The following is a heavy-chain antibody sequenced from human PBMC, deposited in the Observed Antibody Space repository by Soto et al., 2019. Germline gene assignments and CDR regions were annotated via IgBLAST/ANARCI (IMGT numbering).Heavy chain of an antibody. J-gene: IGHJ5*02. CDR3: AQRLGYCSGGSCYDNWFDP. V-gene: IGHV2-26*01. CDR2: IFSNDEK. CDR1: GFSLSNARMG. Sequence: SGPTLVNPTDTLTLTCTVSGFSLSNARMGVSWIRQPPGKALEWLAHIFSNDEKSYSTSLKSRLTISKDTSKSQVVLTMTNMDPVDTATYYCAQRLGYCSGGSCYDNWFDPWGQGTLVTVSS. D-gene: IGHD2-15*01.